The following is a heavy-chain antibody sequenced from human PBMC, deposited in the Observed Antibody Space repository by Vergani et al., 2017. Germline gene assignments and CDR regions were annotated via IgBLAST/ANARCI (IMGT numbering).Heavy chain of an antibody. V-gene: IGHV1-69*08. CDR1: GDTFSSYT. CDR2: IIPIFGTA. Sequence: QVQLVQSGAEVKQPGSSVKVSCKASGDTFSSYTISWVRQAPGQGLEWMGRIIPIFGTANYAQKFQGRVTITADESTSTAYMELSSLRSEDTAVYYCARDAAYCGGDCSPNWFDPWGQGTLVTVSS. D-gene: IGHD2-21*02. J-gene: IGHJ5*02. CDR3: ARDAAYCGGDCSPNWFDP.